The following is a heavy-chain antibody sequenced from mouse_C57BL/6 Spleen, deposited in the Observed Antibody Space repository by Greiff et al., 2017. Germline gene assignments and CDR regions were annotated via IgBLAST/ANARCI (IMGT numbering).Heavy chain of an antibody. CDR1: GFTFSDYG. J-gene: IGHJ4*01. CDR2: ISSGSSTI. Sequence: EVQVVESGGGLVKPGGSLKLSCAASGFTFSDYGMHWVRQAPEKGLEWVAYISSGSSTIYYADTVKGRFTISRDNAKNTLFLQMTSLRSDDTAMYYCARKANDGYYRDYYAMDYWGQGTSVTVSS. V-gene: IGHV5-17*01. D-gene: IGHD2-3*01. CDR3: ARKANDGYYRDYYAMDY.